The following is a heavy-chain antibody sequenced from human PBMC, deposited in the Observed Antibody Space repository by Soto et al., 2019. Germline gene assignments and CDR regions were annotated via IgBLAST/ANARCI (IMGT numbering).Heavy chain of an antibody. CDR2: IYHSGST. D-gene: IGHD6-19*01. CDR3: ARDGVTAVAGTGVFDP. Sequence: PSETLSLTCAVSGGSISSSNWWSWVRQPPGKGLEWIGEIYHSGSTNYNPSLKSRVTISVDKSKNQFSLKLSSVTAADTAVYYCARDGVTAVAGTGVFDPRGQRTPVTVSS. J-gene: IGHJ5*02. V-gene: IGHV4-4*02. CDR1: GGSISSSNW.